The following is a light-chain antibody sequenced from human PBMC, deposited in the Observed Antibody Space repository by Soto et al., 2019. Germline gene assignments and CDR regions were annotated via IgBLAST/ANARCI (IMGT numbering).Light chain of an antibody. CDR2: MND. V-gene: IGLV1-47*01. J-gene: IGLJ2*01. CDR1: SSNIGSNY. CDR3: ATWDDSLSAV. Sequence: QSVLTQPPSASGTPGQRVTISCSGSSSNIGSNYVYWYQQLPGTAPKLLIYMNDQRPSGVPDRFSGSKSGTSASLAISGLRSEDEADYYCATWDDSLSAVFGGGTKLTFL.